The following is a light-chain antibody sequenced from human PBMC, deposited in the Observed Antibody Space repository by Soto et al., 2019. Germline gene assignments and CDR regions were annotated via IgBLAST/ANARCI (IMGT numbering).Light chain of an antibody. Sequence: QSVLTQPPSASGSPGQSVTISCTGTSSDVGGYNYVSWYQQHPGKAPKVMIYVVNKRPSGVPDRFSGSKSGNTASLTVSGLQAEDEADYYCGSYAATNNFEKWVFGGGTKLTVL. CDR1: SSDVGGYNY. CDR2: VVN. CDR3: GSYAATNNFEKWV. V-gene: IGLV2-8*01. J-gene: IGLJ3*02.